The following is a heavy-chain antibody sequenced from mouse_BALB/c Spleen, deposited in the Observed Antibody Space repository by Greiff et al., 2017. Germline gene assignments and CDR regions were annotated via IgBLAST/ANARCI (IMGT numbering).Heavy chain of an antibody. CDR2: INPGSGGT. V-gene: IGHV1-54*01. CDR3: ARAYGSRWYFDV. J-gene: IGHJ1*01. D-gene: IGHD1-1*01. CDR1: GYAFTNYL. Sequence: VQLQQSGAELVRPGTSVKVSCKASGYAFTNYLIEWVKQRPGQGLEWIGVINPGSGGTNYNEKFKGKATLTADKSSSTAYMQLSSLTSDDSAVYFCARAYGSRWYFDVWGAGTTVTVSS.